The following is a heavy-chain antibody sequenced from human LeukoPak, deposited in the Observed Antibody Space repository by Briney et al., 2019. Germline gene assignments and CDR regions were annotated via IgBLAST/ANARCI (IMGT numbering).Heavy chain of an antibody. CDR3: VKDFLHGPHIEPVGSVGPFDY. Sequence: GGSLRLSCAASGFTFSSYDMHWVRQATGKGLEWVSAIGTAGDTYYPGSVKGRFTISRENAKNSLYLQMNSLRAEDTAVYYCVKDFLHGPHIEPVGSVGPFDYWGQGTLVTVSS. CDR2: IGTAGDT. D-gene: IGHD2-2*01. V-gene: IGHV3-13*01. J-gene: IGHJ4*02. CDR1: GFTFSSYD.